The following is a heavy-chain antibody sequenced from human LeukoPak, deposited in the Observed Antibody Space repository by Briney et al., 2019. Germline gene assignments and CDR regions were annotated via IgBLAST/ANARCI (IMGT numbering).Heavy chain of an antibody. CDR3: AKASGDFWSGYYTGSYGMDV. J-gene: IGHJ6*02. D-gene: IGHD3-3*01. CDR1: GFTFSSYA. V-gene: IGHV3-23*01. Sequence: GGSLRLSCAASGFTFSSYAMSWVRQAPGKGLEWVSAISGSGGSTYYADSVKGRFTISRDNSKNTLYLQMNSLRAEDTAVYYCAKASGDFWSGYYTGSYGMDVWGQGTTVTVSS. CDR2: ISGSGGST.